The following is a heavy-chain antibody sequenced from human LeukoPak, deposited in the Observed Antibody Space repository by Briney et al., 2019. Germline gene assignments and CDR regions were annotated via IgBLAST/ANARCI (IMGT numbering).Heavy chain of an antibody. CDR1: GFTFDDYA. Sequence: HSGGSLRLSCAASGFTFDDYAMSWVRQAPAQGLEWVSALTGTGRTTYYADSVKGRFTISRDNSKNTLYLQMSSLRVEDTAVYYCARGRGYLMTDPEYWGQGTLVTVSS. V-gene: IGHV3-23*01. CDR2: LTGTGRTT. J-gene: IGHJ4*02. D-gene: IGHD2-21*02. CDR3: ARGRGYLMTDPEY.